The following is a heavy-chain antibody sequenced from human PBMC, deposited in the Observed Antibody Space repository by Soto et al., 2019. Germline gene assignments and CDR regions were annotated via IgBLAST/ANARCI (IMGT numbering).Heavy chain of an antibody. V-gene: IGHV4-30-4*01. J-gene: IGHJ4*02. CDR2: IYYSGST. CDR1: GGSISSGDYY. Sequence: TLSLTCTVSGGSISSGDYYWSWIRQPPGKGLEWIGYIYYSGSTYYNPSLKSRVTISVDTSKNQFSLKLSSVTAADTAVYYCASSGYDYLRGDYWGQGTLVTVSS. D-gene: IGHD5-12*01. CDR3: ASSGYDYLRGDY.